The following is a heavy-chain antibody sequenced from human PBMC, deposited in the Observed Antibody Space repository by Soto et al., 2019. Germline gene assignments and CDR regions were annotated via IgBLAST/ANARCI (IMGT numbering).Heavy chain of an antibody. D-gene: IGHD2-2*01. Sequence: GGSLRLSCAASGFTFSSYAMSWVRQAPGKGLEWVSAISGSGGSTYYADSVKGRFTISRDNSKNTLYLQMDSLRAEDTAVYYCAKLTSDIVVVPAAIVDYWGQGTLVTVSS. CDR1: GFTFSSYA. CDR3: AKLTSDIVVVPAAIVDY. J-gene: IGHJ4*02. V-gene: IGHV3-23*01. CDR2: ISGSGGST.